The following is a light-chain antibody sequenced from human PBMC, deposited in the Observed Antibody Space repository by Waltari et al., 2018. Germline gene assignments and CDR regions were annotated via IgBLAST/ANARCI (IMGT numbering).Light chain of an antibody. CDR1: NSDIGRYEF. V-gene: IGLV2-14*03. Sequence: QSALTQPASVSGSPGQSITVSCTGTNSDIGRYEFVSCYQQHPGKAPRLIIFEVTNRPAGVSDRFSGSKSGNTASLIITGLRTEDEADYYCSSYTSRPTPFVFGGGTKVFVL. CDR2: EVT. J-gene: IGLJ1*01. CDR3: SSYTSRPTPFV.